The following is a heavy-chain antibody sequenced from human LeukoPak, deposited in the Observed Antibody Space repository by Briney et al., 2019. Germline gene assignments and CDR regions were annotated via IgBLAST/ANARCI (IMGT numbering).Heavy chain of an antibody. Sequence: ASVTVPCTASGYTFTNYAMHWVRQAPGQRLEWMGWINAGNGNTKYSQKFQGRVTITRDTSASTAYMELSSLRFEDTAVYYCARDSSEEGNWFDPWGQGTLVTVSA. CDR1: GYTFTNYA. CDR3: ARDSSEEGNWFDP. J-gene: IGHJ5*02. CDR2: INAGNGNT. V-gene: IGHV1-3*01.